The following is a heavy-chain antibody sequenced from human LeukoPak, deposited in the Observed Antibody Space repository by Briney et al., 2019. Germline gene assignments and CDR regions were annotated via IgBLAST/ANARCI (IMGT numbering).Heavy chain of an antibody. CDR3: ARTQTYYDFWSGPSDPYFDY. V-gene: IGHV3-7*01. D-gene: IGHD3-3*01. CDR2: IKQDGSEK. CDR1: GFTFSSYW. Sequence: GGSLRFSCAASGFTFSSYWMSWVRQAPGKGLEWVANIKQDGSEKYYVDSVKGRFTISRDNAKNSLYLQMNSLRAEDTAVYYCARTQTYYDFWSGPSDPYFDYWGQGTLVTVSS. J-gene: IGHJ4*02.